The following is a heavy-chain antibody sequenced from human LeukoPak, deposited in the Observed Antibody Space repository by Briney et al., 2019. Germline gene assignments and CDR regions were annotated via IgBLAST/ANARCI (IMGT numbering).Heavy chain of an antibody. V-gene: IGHV1-24*01. D-gene: IGHD3-22*01. CDR1: GYTLTELS. J-gene: IGHJ4*02. CDR2: FDPEDGET. Sequence: APVKVSCKVSGYTLTELSMHWVRQAPGKGLEWMGGFDPEDGETIYAQKFQGRVTMTEDTSTDTAYMELSSLRSEDTAVYYCATDRGGSSGYHPIHSWGQGTLVTVSS. CDR3: ATDRGGSSGYHPIHS.